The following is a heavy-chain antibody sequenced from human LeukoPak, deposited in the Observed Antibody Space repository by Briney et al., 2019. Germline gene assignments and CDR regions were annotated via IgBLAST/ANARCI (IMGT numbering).Heavy chain of an antibody. V-gene: IGHV3-73*01. CDR3: TRLPLYGDYGVDY. Sequence: PGGSLRLSCAASGFTFSGSAMHWVRQASGKGLEWVGRIRSKANSYATAYAASVKGRVTISRDDSKNTAYLQMNSLKTEDTAVYYCTRLPLYGDYGVDYWGQGTLVTVSS. CDR2: IRSKANSYAT. CDR1: GFTFSGSA. J-gene: IGHJ4*02. D-gene: IGHD4-17*01.